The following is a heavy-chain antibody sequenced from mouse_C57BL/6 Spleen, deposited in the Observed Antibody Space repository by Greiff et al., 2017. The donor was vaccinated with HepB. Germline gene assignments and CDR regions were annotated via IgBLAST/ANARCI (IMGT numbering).Heavy chain of an antibody. CDR1: GYTFTDYE. Sequence: VQLVESGAELVRPGASVTLSCKASGYTFTDYEMHWVKQTPVHGLEWIGAIDPETGGTAYNQKFKGKAILTADKSSSTAYMELRSLTSEDSAVYYCTRSGKIYDGYLYYAMDYWGQGTSVTVSS. V-gene: IGHV1-15*01. CDR2: IDPETGGT. CDR3: TRSGKIYDGYLYYAMDY. D-gene: IGHD2-3*01. J-gene: IGHJ4*01.